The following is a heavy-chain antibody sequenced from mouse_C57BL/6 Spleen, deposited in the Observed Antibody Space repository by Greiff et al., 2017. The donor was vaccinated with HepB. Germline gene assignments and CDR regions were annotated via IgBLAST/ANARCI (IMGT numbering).Heavy chain of an antibody. Sequence: DVHLVESGGGLVQPGGSLSLSCAASGFTFTDYYMSWVRQPPGKALEWLGFIRNKANGYTTEYSASVKGRFTISRDNSQSSLYLQMNALRAEDSATYYCASPDYEGAMDYWGQGTSVTVSS. CDR2: IRNKANGYTT. J-gene: IGHJ4*01. CDR3: ASPDYEGAMDY. D-gene: IGHD2-4*01. CDR1: GFTFTDYY. V-gene: IGHV7-3*01.